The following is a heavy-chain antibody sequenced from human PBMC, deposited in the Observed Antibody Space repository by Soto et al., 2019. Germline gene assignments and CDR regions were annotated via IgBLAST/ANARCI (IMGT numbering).Heavy chain of an antibody. CDR1: GYTFTTYG. D-gene: IGHD2-8*01. Sequence: QPQLVQSGPEVRKPGASVNVSCKASGYTFTTYGISWVRQAPGQGLEWMGWIGGYNGDSHNAQKFQGRLTMTSNTSTKTAYMELRSLRSDDTAVYYCARVGNNGWPLEYDYGGQGTLVTVSS. V-gene: IGHV1-18*04. J-gene: IGHJ4*02. CDR3: ARVGNNGWPLEYDY. CDR2: IGGYNGDS.